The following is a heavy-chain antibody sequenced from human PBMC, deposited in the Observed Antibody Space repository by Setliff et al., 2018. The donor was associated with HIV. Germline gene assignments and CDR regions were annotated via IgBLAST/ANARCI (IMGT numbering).Heavy chain of an antibody. V-gene: IGHV1-2*02. CDR3: AREGMVVGFDH. CDR2: IHPNRGGT. J-gene: IGHJ4*02. Sequence: ASVKVSCKASGYTFSDYFIHWMRQAPGQGLERMGWIHPNRGGTNYAQKFQGRVTMTRDTPITTAYMELSSLRSEDTAVYYCAREGMVVGFDHWGQGTLVTVSS. CDR1: GYTFSDYF. D-gene: IGHD2-15*01.